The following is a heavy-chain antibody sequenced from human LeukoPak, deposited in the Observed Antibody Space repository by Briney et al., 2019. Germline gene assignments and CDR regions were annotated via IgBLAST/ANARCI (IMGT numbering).Heavy chain of an antibody. CDR1: GGTFSSYA. V-gene: IGHV1-69*13. CDR3: ARGGRGEYSRHFYFDY. CDR2: IIPIFGTA. Sequence: WASVKVSCKASGGTFSSYAISWVRQTPGQGLEWMGGIIPIFGTANYAQKFQGRVTITADESTSTAYMELSSLRSEDTAVYYCARGGRGEYSRHFYFDYWGQGTLVTVSP. D-gene: IGHD6-6*01. J-gene: IGHJ4*02.